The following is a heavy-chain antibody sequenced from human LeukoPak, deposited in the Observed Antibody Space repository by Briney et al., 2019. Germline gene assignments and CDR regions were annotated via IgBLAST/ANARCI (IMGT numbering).Heavy chain of an antibody. J-gene: IGHJ4*02. CDR1: GGSISSSSYY. V-gene: IGHV4-39*01. Sequence: SETLSLTCTVSGGSISSSSYYWGWIRQPPGKGLEWIGSIYYSGSTYYNPSLKSRVTISVDTSENQFSLKLSSVTAADTAVYYCARGIFGVVINDYWGQGTLVTVSS. CDR3: ARGIFGVVINDY. CDR2: IYYSGST. D-gene: IGHD3-3*01.